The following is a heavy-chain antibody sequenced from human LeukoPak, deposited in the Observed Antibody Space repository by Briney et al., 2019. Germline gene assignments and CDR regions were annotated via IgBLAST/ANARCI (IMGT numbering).Heavy chain of an antibody. CDR1: GDRLSSKSAA. CDR3: ARVTFKQQLFSFDS. Sequence: SQALSLTCAIYGDRLSSKSAAWNWLRQSRERGLEWRGRTYYRSKWYNEYAESVKRLITSIPITSKNHFSLQLNSVTTEDTAEYYGARVTFKQQLFSFDSWGQGTLVTVSS. J-gene: IGHJ5*01. CDR2: TYYRSKWYN. V-gene: IGHV6-1*01. D-gene: IGHD6-13*01.